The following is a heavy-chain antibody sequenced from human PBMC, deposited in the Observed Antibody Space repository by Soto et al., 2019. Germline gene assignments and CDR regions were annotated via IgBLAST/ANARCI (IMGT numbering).Heavy chain of an antibody. J-gene: IGHJ4*02. CDR1: GGSISSSTFY. CDR2: IYYTGST. D-gene: IGHD3-10*01. CDR3: TRRSQTATVRRLDY. Sequence: QLQLQESGPGLVKPSETLSLTCTVSGGSISSSTFYWGWIRQPPGKGLEWIGTIYYTGSTYYNPSLKSRVTISSDPSQNPSSLNLKFVTAADTAVYHCTRRSQTATVRRLDYWGKGTLVTVSS. V-gene: IGHV4-39*01.